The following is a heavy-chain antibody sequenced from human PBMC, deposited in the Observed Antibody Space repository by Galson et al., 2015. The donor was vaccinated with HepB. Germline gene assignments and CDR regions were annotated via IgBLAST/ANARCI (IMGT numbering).Heavy chain of an antibody. CDR1: GFTFSSYS. CDR3: ARLIVATRGSIYYYYGMDV. Sequence: SLRLSCAASGFTFSSYSMNWVRQAPGKGLEWVSSISSSSSYIYYADSVKGRFTISRDNAKNSLYLQMNSLRAEDTAVYYCARLIVATRGSIYYYYGMDVWGQGTTVTVSS. CDR2: ISSSSSYI. D-gene: IGHD5-12*01. V-gene: IGHV3-21*01. J-gene: IGHJ6*02.